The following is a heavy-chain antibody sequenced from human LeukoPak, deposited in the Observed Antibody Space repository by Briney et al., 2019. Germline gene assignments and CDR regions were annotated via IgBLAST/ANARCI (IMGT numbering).Heavy chain of an antibody. J-gene: IGHJ4*02. D-gene: IGHD6-19*01. V-gene: IGHV3-9*01. CDR1: GFTFDDYA. CDR2: ISWNSGSI. CDR3: ASLAVAGSLFDY. Sequence: GRSLRLSCAASGFTFDDYAMHWVRQAPGKGLEWVSGISWNSGSIGYADSVKGRFTISRDNSKNTLYLQMNSLRAEDTAVYYCASLAVAGSLFDYWGQGTLVTVSS.